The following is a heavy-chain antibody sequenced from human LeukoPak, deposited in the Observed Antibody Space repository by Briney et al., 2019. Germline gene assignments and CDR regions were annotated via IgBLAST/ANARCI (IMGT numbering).Heavy chain of an antibody. CDR3: ARDFLFYYYMDD. D-gene: IGHD2-21*01. CDR1: GGTFSSYA. J-gene: IGHJ6*03. Sequence: GASVKVSCKASGGTFSSYAISWVRQAPGQGLEWMGGIIPIFGTANYAQKFQGRVTITADESTSTAYMELSSLRSEDTAVYYCARDFLFYYYMDDWGKGTTVTISS. CDR2: IIPIFGTA. V-gene: IGHV1-69*13.